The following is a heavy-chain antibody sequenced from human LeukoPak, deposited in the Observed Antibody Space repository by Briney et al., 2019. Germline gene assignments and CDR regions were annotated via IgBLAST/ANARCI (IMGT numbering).Heavy chain of an antibody. D-gene: IGHD3-10*01. V-gene: IGHV3-23*01. CDR1: GLSLSTYA. J-gene: IGHJ4*02. CDR2: ISDSGEKT. Sequence: GGSLRLSCAASGLSLSTYAMSWVRQAPGKGPEWVSSISDSGEKTYYADSVQGRFTISRDNSKNTLYLQMNSLRAEDTAVYYCAKDILKGSYCPFDYWGQGTLVTVSS. CDR3: AKDILKGSYCPFDY.